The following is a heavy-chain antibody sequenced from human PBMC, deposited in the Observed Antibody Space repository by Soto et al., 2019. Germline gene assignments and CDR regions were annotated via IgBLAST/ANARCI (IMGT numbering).Heavy chain of an antibody. Sequence: EVQLVESGGGLVQPGGSLKLSCAASGFMFSGSAMHWVRQASGKGLEWVGRIRSKANTYATAYAASVEGRFTISREDSKNTADLQINGLGTEDTDVYYCNREYGELLGGHWGQGTLVTVSS. D-gene: IGHD4-17*01. CDR1: GFMFSGSA. V-gene: IGHV3-73*02. CDR3: NREYGELLGGH. J-gene: IGHJ4*02. CDR2: IRSKANTYAT.